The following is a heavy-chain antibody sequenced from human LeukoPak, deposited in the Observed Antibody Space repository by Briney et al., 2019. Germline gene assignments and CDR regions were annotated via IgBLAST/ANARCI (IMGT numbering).Heavy chain of an antibody. V-gene: IGHV4-59*01. D-gene: IGHD2/OR15-2a*01. CDR3: ARDPRTTPSYYYYGMDV. CDR1: GGSISSYY. J-gene: IGHJ6*02. CDR2: IYYSGST. Sequence: PSETLSLTCTVSGGSISSYYWSWIRQPPGKGLEWIGYIYYSGSTNYNPSLKSRVTISVDTSKNQFSLKLSSVTAADTAVYYCARDPRTTPSYYYYGMDVWGQGTTDTVSS.